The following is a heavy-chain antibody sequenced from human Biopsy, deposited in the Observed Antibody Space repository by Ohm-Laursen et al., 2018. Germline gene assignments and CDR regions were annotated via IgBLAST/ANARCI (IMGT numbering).Heavy chain of an antibody. Sequence: ASVKVSCKASGATFSNYAINWLRQARGQGLEWMGWMIPSSGKTGYAQRFQGRVTLTMNTSISTAYMELSGLRSEDTAVYFCARGYSRRVSIFEASIYWFDTWGQGTLVTVSS. CDR2: MIPSSGKT. V-gene: IGHV1-8*02. J-gene: IGHJ5*02. CDR3: ARGYSRRVSIFEASIYWFDT. CDR1: GATFSNYA. D-gene: IGHD6-6*01.